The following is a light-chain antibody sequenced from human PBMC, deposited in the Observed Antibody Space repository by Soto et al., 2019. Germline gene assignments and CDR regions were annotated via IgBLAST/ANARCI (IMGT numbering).Light chain of an antibody. CDR2: DAS. V-gene: IGKV3-15*01. J-gene: IGKJ4*01. Sequence: LARYQQKPGQPPRLLIYDASTRATGVPARFGGSGSGAEFTLTINSLQSEDFAVYYCQPDNKWPLNFGRGTKVEIK. CDR3: QPDNKWPLN.